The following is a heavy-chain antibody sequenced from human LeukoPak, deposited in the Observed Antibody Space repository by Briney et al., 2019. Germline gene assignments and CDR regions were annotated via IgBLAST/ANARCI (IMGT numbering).Heavy chain of an antibody. J-gene: IGHJ4*02. CDR2: SSGSGGST. V-gene: IGHV3-23*01. D-gene: IGHD3-22*01. Sequence: GGSLRLSCAASGFTFSSYAMSWVRQAPGKGLEWVSASSGSGGSTYNADSVKGRFTISRDNPKNTLYLQMNSLRAEDTAVYYCAKMYYDSSGHFDYWGQGTLVTVSS. CDR3: AKMYYDSSGHFDY. CDR1: GFTFSSYA.